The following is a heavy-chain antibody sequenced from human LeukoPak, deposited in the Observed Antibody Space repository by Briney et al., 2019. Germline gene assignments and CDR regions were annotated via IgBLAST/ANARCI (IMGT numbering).Heavy chain of an antibody. V-gene: IGHV4-61*05. CDR3: ARGGSYHLH. J-gene: IGHJ4*02. CDR2: IYYSGIT. Sequence: SETLSLTCTVSGVSISSSNSYWGWIRQPPGKGLEWIGYIYYSGITNYNPSLKSRVTISVDTSKNQFSLNLNSVTAADTAVYYCARGGSYHLHWGQGTLVTVSS. CDR1: GVSISSSNSY. D-gene: IGHD1-26*01.